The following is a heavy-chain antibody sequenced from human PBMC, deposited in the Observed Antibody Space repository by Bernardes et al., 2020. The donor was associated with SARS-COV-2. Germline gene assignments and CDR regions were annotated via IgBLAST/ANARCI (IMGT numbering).Heavy chain of an antibody. Sequence: VGSLRLSCATSGFSFSGYAIHWVRQASGKGLEWVGDIRCGANSYATEYAASVRGRFTISRDDSRNTAYLQMNSLKSEDTAGYFCTGRLDTAAAFDDWGPGTLVTVST. V-gene: IGHV3-73*01. CDR1: GFSFSGYA. J-gene: IGHJ4*02. D-gene: IGHD2-2*01. CDR2: IRCGANSYAT. CDR3: TGRLDTAAAFDD.